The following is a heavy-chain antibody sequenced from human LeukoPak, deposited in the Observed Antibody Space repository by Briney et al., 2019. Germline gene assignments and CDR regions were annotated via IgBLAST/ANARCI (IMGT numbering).Heavy chain of an antibody. V-gene: IGHV3-30*02. CDR1: GFTFSSYG. J-gene: IGHJ1*01. CDR3: AKDLHDCSSTSCYGGYFQH. Sequence: GGSLRLSCAASGFTFSSYGMHWVRQAPGKGLEWVAFIRYDGSNKYYADSVKGRFTISRDNSKNTLYLQMNSLRAEDTAVYYCAKDLHDCSSTSCYGGYFQHWGQGTLVTVSS. D-gene: IGHD2-2*01. CDR2: IRYDGSNK.